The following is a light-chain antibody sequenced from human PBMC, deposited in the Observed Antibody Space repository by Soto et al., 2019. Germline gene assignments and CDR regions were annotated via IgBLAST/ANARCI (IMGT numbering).Light chain of an antibody. J-gene: IGLJ3*02. V-gene: IGLV2-8*01. CDR3: SSYAGNNKRV. CDR2: EVI. Sequence: QSALTQPPSASGSPGQSVTISCTETSSDIGGYKYVSWYQQRPGKAPKLMIYEVIKRPSGVPDRFSGSKSGDTASLTVSGLQAEDEADYYCSSYAGNNKRVFGGGTKLTVL. CDR1: SSDIGGYKY.